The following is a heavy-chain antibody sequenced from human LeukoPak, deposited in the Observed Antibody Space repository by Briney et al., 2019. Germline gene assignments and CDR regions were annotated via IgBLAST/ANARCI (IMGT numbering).Heavy chain of an antibody. CDR1: GFTFSSYW. D-gene: IGHD1-26*01. CDR3: ARGGRGSYYYYYMDV. V-gene: IGHV3-7*01. J-gene: IGHJ6*03. CDR2: IKQDGSEK. Sequence: GGSLRLSCAASGFTFSSYWMSWVRQAPGKGLEWVANIKQDGSEKYYVDSVKGRFTISRDNAKNSLYLQMNSLRAEDTAVYYCARGGRGSYYYYYMDVWGKGTTVTVSS.